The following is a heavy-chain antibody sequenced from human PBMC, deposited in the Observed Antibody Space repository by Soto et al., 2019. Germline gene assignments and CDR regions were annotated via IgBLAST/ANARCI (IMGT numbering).Heavy chain of an antibody. D-gene: IGHD1-26*01. J-gene: IGHJ4*02. CDR1: GFNFNTYF. Sequence: QVQLVQSGGGVVQPGRSLRLSCAASGFNFNTYFMHWVRQAPGKGLEWVAMIFPNGRDKEYADSVKGRFTIPRDNCNNRMYLQMDSLRPEDTAGYYCARDDEHGSNCDLAYGGQGALVTVSS. CDR2: IFPNGRDK. V-gene: IGHV3-30*13. CDR3: ARDDEHGSNCDLAY.